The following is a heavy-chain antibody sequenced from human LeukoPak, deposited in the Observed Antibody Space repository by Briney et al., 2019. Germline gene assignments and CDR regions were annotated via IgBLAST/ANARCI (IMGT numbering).Heavy chain of an antibody. CDR3: ARDLTPPYGSGFLVP. CDR2: INPNSGGT. Sequence: ASVKVSCKASGYTFTGYYMHWVRQAPGQGLEWMGWINPNSGGTNYAQKFQGRVTMTRDTSISTAYMELSRLRSDDTAVYYCARDLTPPYGSGFLVPWGQGTLVTDSS. CDR1: GYTFTGYY. V-gene: IGHV1-2*02. D-gene: IGHD3-10*01. J-gene: IGHJ5*02.